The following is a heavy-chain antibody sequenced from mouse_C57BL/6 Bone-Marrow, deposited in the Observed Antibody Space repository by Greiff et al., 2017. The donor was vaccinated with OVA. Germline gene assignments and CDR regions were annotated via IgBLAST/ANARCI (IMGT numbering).Heavy chain of an antibody. CDR2: ISDGGSYT. D-gene: IGHD1-1*01. CDR3: ARLRESGDY. CDR1: GFTFSSYA. V-gene: IGHV5-4*01. Sequence: EVQLVESGGGLVKPGGSLKLSCAASGFTFSSYAMSWVRQTPEKRLEWVATISDGGSYTYYPDNVKGRFTISRDNAKNNLYLQMSHLKSEDTAMYYCARLRESGDYWGQGTSVTVSS. J-gene: IGHJ4*01.